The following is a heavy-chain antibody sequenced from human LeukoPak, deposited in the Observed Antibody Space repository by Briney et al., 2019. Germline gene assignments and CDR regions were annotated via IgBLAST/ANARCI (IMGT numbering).Heavy chain of an antibody. CDR1: GGSISSSSYY. J-gene: IGHJ6*02. Sequence: SETLSLTCTVSGGSISSSSYYWGWTRQPPGKGLEWIGSIYYSGSTYYNPSLKSRVTISVDTSKNQFSLKLSSVTAADTAVYYCARDSRAAMARDYYYGMDVWGQGTTVTVSS. CDR2: IYYSGST. CDR3: ARDSRAAMARDYYYGMDV. D-gene: IGHD5-18*01. V-gene: IGHV4-39*07.